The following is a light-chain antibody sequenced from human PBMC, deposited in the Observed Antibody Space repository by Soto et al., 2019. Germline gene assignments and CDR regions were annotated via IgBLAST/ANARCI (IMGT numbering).Light chain of an antibody. CDR1: KGISNY. V-gene: IGKV1-27*01. CDR2: AAS. J-gene: IGKJ1*01. Sequence: DIQMTQSPSSLSASVGDRVTITCRASKGISNYLAWYQQKPGRVPKLLIYAASTLQSGVPSRFSGSGSWTDFTLTISSLHPEDVATYYCQRYNSAPQTFGQGTKVEIK. CDR3: QRYNSAPQT.